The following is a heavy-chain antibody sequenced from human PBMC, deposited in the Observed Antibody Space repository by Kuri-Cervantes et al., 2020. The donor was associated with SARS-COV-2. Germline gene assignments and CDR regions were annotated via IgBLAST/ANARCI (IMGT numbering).Heavy chain of an antibody. D-gene: IGHD3-22*01. J-gene: IGHJ4*02. CDR3: AKGKYYYDSSGYYY. Sequence: GGSLRLSCAASGFTFSSYSMNWVRQAPGKGLEWVSSISSSSSYIYYADSVKGRFTISRDNSKNTLYLQMNSLRAEDTAVYYCAKGKYYYDSSGYYYWGQGTLVTVSS. CDR2: ISSSSSYI. V-gene: IGHV3-21*04. CDR1: GFTFSSYS.